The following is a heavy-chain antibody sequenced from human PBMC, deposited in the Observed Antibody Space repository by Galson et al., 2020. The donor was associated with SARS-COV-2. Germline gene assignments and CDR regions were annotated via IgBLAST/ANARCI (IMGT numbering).Heavy chain of an antibody. CDR2: TDWDGDK. D-gene: IGHD6-19*01. J-gene: IGHJ4*02. CDR1: GFSLTTGGEC. V-gene: IGHV2-70*11. CDR3: ARIDSSGCRGNY. Sequence: ESGPTLVKPTQTLTLTCTFSGFSLTTGGECVNWIRQPPGKALEWLARTDWDGDKYYSTSLKTRLTISKDTSKNQVVLTMTDMDPVDTATYYCARIDSSGCRGNYWGQGTPVTVSS.